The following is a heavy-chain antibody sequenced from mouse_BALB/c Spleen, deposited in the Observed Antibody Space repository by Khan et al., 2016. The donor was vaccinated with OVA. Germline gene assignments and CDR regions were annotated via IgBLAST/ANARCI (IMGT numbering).Heavy chain of an antibody. Sequence: QIQLVQSGPELKKPGETVKISCKASGYTFTNYGMNWVKQAPGKGLKWMGWINTYTGEPTSTDDFKGRFAFSLENSASTAYLQLNNLQNEDTATYCCARGADYWYIDVWGEGTTVTVAS. CDR1: GYTFTNYG. CDR3: ARGADYWYIDV. V-gene: IGHV9-3-1*01. CDR2: INTYTGEP. J-gene: IGHJ1*01.